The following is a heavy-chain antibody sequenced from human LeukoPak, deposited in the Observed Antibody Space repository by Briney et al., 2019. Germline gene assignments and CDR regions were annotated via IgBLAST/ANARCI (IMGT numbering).Heavy chain of an antibody. Sequence: GASVRVSCKASGYTFTSNDLNWVRQASGQGLEWMGWMNPNSWNTGYAQKFQGRLTITRNNSISTAYMELSSLRSEDTALYYCARRDNTGFDSWGQGTLVTVSS. CDR3: ARRDNTGFDS. J-gene: IGHJ4*02. CDR2: MNPNSWNT. D-gene: IGHD2-15*01. V-gene: IGHV1-8*01. CDR1: GYTFTSND.